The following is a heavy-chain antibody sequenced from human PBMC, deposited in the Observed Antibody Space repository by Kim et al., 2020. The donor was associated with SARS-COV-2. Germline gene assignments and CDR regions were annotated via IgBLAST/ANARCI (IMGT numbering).Heavy chain of an antibody. CDR3: AKVGETEWFGKLLTSYYYYYMDV. V-gene: IGHV3-23*01. Sequence: GGSLRLSCAASGFTFSSYAMSWVRQAPGKGLEWVSAISVSGGSTYYADSVKGRFTISRDNSKNTLYLQMNSLRAEDTAVYYCAKVGETEWFGKLLTSYYYYYMDVWGNATTVTVSS. J-gene: IGHJ6*03. CDR1: GFTFSSYA. D-gene: IGHD3-10*01. CDR2: ISVSGGST.